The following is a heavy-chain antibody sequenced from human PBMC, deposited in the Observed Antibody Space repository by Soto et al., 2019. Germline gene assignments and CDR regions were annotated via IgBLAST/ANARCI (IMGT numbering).Heavy chain of an antibody. CDR2: ISGSGGST. CDR1: GFTFSSYA. Sequence: PGGSLRLSCAASGFTFSSYAMSWARQAPGKGLEWVSAISGSGGSTYYADSVKGRFTISRDNSKNTLYLQMNSLRAEDTAVYYCAKYIVVVPADANWFDPWGQGTLVTVSS. D-gene: IGHD2-2*01. J-gene: IGHJ5*02. V-gene: IGHV3-23*01. CDR3: AKYIVVVPADANWFDP.